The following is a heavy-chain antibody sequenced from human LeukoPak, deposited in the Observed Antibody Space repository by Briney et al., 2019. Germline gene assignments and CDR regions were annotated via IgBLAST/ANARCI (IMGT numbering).Heavy chain of an antibody. J-gene: IGHJ3*02. CDR1: GYTFTSYG. V-gene: IGHV1-18*01. CDR3: ARDAPYSSSYHDAFDI. CDR2: ISAYNGNT. Sequence: ASVKVSCKASGYTFTSYGISWVRQAPGQGLEWMGWISAYNGNTNYAQKLQGRVTMTTDTSTSTAYMELRSLRSDDTAVYYCARDAPYSSSYHDAFDIWGQGTMVTVSS. D-gene: IGHD6-13*01.